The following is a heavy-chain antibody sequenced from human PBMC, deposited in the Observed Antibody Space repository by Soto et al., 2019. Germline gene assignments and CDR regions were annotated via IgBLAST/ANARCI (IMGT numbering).Heavy chain of an antibody. Sequence: XVSLRLSFAASGFTFSSYAMSWVRQAPGKGLEWVSAISGSGGSTYYADSVKGRFTISRDNSKNTLYLQMNSLRAEDTAVYYCAKATSTYSSSWFDYWGQGTLVTVSS. CDR3: AKATSTYSSSWFDY. CDR1: GFTFSSYA. CDR2: ISGSGGST. V-gene: IGHV3-23*01. D-gene: IGHD6-13*01. J-gene: IGHJ4*02.